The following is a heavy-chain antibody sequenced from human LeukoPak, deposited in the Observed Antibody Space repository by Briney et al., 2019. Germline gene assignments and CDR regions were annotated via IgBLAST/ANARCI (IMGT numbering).Heavy chain of an antibody. D-gene: IGHD3-3*01. CDR3: ASSPYHYDFWSGYPTDYYYYGMDV. CDR2: IIPIFGTA. Sequence: AASVKVSCKASGGTFSSYAISWVRQAPGQGLEWMGGIIPIFGTANYAQKFQGRVTITADESTSTAYMELSSLRSEDTAVYYCASSPYHYDFWSGYPTDYYYYGMDVWGQGTTVTVSS. V-gene: IGHV1-69*13. CDR1: GGTFSSYA. J-gene: IGHJ6*02.